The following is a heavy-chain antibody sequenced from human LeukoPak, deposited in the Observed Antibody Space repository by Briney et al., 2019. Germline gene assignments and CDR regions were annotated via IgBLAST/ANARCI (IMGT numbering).Heavy chain of an antibody. CDR1: GFTFSDYY. V-gene: IGHV3-11*01. D-gene: IGHD3-3*01. J-gene: IGHJ3*02. CDR3: ARETNVLRFLEWLSGAFDI. CDR2: IGASGSTI. Sequence: GGSLRLSCAASGFTFSDYYMSWIRQAPGKGLEWVSYIGASGSTIYYADSVQGRFTISRDNAKNSLYLQMNSLRAEDTAVYYCARETNVLRFLEWLSGAFDIWGQGTMVTVSS.